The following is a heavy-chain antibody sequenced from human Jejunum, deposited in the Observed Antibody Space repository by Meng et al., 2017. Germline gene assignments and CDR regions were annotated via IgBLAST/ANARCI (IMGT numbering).Heavy chain of an antibody. V-gene: IGHV4-59*11. D-gene: IGHD4/OR15-4a*01. CDR1: GDSFIGPY. Sequence: QEPRPVLVTPCEHLSLTVTVSGDSFIGPYWSWIRQPPGKGLEWIVCVYDNGNTNYNPSLKSRATMSRDTSKNQFSLRLSSVTAEDTAVYYCARRAVGARGWIDPWGQGTLVTVYS. CDR3: ARRAVGARGWIDP. J-gene: IGHJ5*02. CDR2: VYDNGNT.